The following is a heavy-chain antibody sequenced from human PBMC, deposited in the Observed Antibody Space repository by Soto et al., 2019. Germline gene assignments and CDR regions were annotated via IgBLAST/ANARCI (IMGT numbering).Heavy chain of an antibody. V-gene: IGHV1-69*13. J-gene: IGHJ4*02. CDR2: IIPIFGTA. CDR1: GGTFSSYA. CDR3: ARDEGRDAYFDY. Sequence: QVQLVQSGAEVRKPGASVNLSCKASGGTFSSYAISWVRQAPGQGLEWMGGIIPIFGTANYAQKFQGRVTITADESTSTAYMELSSLRSEDTAVYYCARDEGRDAYFDYWGQGTLVTVSS.